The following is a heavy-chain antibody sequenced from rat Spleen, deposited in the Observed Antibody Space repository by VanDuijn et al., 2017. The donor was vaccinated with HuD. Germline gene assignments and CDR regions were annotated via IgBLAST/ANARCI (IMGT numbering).Heavy chain of an antibody. J-gene: IGHJ2*01. Sequence: EVQLVESGGGLVQPGGSLKLSCAASGFSFSDDNMAWVRQAPKKGLEWVATIIYDGSRTFYRDSVKGRFTISRDNAKSTLYLQLDSLRSEDTATYYCARHRNYGGIPFDYWGQGVMVKVSS. CDR3: ARHRNYGGIPFDY. CDR1: GFSFSDDN. V-gene: IGHV5S10*01. CDR2: IIYDGSRT. D-gene: IGHD1-11*01.